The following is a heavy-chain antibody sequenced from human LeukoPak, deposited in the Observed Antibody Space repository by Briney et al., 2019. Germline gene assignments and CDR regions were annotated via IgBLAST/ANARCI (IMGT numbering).Heavy chain of an antibody. V-gene: IGHV1-46*01. Sequence: ASVKVSCKASGYTFTNYYIHWVRQAPGQGLEWMGIINPSGGSTSYAQKFQGRVAMTRDTSTSTVYMELSSLRSEDTAVYYCAREGSIVVTYWFDPWGQGTLATLSS. CDR3: AREGSIVVTYWFDP. CDR1: GYTFTNYY. CDR2: INPSGGST. J-gene: IGHJ5*02. D-gene: IGHD3-22*01.